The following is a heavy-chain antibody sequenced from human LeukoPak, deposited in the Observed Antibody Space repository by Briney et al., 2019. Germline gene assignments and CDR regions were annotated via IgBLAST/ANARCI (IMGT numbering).Heavy chain of an antibody. CDR1: GGTFSRDV. CDR2: IIPVLGVA. V-gene: IGHV1-69*10. CDR3: AREQTVANYFDY. Sequence: HGASVKVSCKASGGTFSRDVISWVRQAPGQGPEWMGRIIPVLGVANYAQNFQGRDTITADKSTSTAYMELSSLRYEDTAVYYCAREQTVANYFDYWGQGTLVTVSS. J-gene: IGHJ4*02. D-gene: IGHD6-19*01.